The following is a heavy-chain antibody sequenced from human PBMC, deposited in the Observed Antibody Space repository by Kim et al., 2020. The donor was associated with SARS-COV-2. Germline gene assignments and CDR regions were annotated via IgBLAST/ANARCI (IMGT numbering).Heavy chain of an antibody. V-gene: IGHV4-31*01. D-gene: IGHD4-17*01. J-gene: IGHJ4*02. CDR3: AREKGYGDYIDY. Sequence: YYNPSLRSLVTISVAPSKNQFSLKLSSVTAADTAVYYCAREKGYGDYIDYWGQGTLVTVSS.